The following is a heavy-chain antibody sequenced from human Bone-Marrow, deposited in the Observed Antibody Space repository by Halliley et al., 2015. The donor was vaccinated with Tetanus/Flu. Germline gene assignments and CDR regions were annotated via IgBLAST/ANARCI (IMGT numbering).Heavy chain of an antibody. J-gene: IGHJ3*01. CDR1: GFTFSSYE. CDR2: ISSSGSTI. D-gene: IGHD5-18*01. V-gene: IGHV3-48*03. CDR3: GRERKPGRRIHLGAFDV. Sequence: SLRLSCAASGFTFSSYEMNWVRQAPGKGLEWVSYISSSGSTIYYADSVKGRFIISRDNTKNSLYLQMNSLRAEETDVYYCGRERKPGRRIHLGAFDVWGQGAMVPVSS.